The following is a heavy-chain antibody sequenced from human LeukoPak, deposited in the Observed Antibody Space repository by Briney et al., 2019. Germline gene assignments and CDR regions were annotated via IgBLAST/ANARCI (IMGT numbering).Heavy chain of an antibody. J-gene: IGHJ4*02. Sequence: GGSLRLSCAASGFTSSSYAMHWVRQAPGKGLEYVSAISSNGGSTYYANSVKGRFTISRDNSKNTLYLQMGSLRAEDMAVYYCARTGGYCSSTSCYRVYYYGSGEFDYWGQGTLVTVSS. V-gene: IGHV3-64*01. CDR1: GFTSSSYA. D-gene: IGHD2-2*02. CDR3: ARTGGYCSSTSCYRVYYYGSGEFDY. CDR2: ISSNGGST.